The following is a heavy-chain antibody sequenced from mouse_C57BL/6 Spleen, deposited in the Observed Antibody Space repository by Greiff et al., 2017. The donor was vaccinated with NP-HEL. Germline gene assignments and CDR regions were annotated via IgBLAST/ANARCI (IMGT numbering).Heavy chain of an antibody. Sequence: QVQLQPGAELVKPGASVKMSCKASGYTFTSYWITWVKQRPGQGLEWIGDIYPGSGSTNYNEKFKSKATLTVDTSSSTAYMQLSSLTSEDSAVYYCAREGNYGYFDYWGQGTTLTVSS. V-gene: IGHV1-55*01. CDR3: AREGNYGYFDY. J-gene: IGHJ2*01. D-gene: IGHD2-1*01. CDR1: GYTFTSYW. CDR2: IYPGSGST.